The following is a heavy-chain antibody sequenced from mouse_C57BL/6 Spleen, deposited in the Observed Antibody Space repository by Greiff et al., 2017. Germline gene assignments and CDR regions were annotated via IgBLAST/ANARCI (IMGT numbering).Heavy chain of an antibody. CDR3: ARHEDDYYGATGYFDV. CDR1: GYTFTEYT. V-gene: IGHV1-62-2*01. Sequence: LVESGAELVKPGASVKLSCKASGYTFTEYTIHWVKQRSGQGLEWIGWFYPGSGSIKYNEKFKDKATLTADKSSSTVYMELSRLTSEDSAVYFCARHEDDYYGATGYFDVWGTGTTVTVSS. D-gene: IGHD1-1*01. CDR2: FYPGSGSI. J-gene: IGHJ1*03.